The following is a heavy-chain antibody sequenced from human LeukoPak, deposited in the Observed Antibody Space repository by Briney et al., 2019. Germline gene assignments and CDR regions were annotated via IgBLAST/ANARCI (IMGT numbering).Heavy chain of an antibody. J-gene: IGHJ3*02. CDR2: IYYSGST. D-gene: IGHD2-2*01. CDR1: GGSIRSYY. CDR3: ARRSSTSGDAFDI. Sequence: PSETLSLTCTVSGGSIRSYYWSWIRQPPGKGLEWIGFIYYSGSTNYNPSLKSRVTISVDTSKNQFSLKLSSVTAADTAVYYCARRSSTSGDAFDIWGQGTMVTVSS. V-gene: IGHV4-59*01.